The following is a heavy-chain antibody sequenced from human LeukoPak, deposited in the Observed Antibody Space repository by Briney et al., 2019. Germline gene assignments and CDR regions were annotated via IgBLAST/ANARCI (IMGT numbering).Heavy chain of an antibody. CDR1: GFTFSSYG. V-gene: IGHV3-33*06. D-gene: IGHD3-22*01. CDR3: AKDISDSSGYYLDY. CDR2: IWYDGSNK. Sequence: GGSLRLSCAASGFTFSSYGMHWVRQAPGKGLEWVAVIWYDGSNKYYADSVKGRFTISRDNSKNTLYLQMNSLRAEDTAVYYCAKDISDSSGYYLDYWGQGTLVTVSS. J-gene: IGHJ4*02.